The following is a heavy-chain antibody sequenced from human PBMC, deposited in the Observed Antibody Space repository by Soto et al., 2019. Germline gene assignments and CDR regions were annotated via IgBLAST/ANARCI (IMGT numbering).Heavy chain of an antibody. J-gene: IGHJ6*02. CDR2: IIPIFGTA. Sequence: SVKVSCKASGGTFSSYAISWVRQAPGQGLEWMGGIIPIFGTANYAQKFQGRVTITADESTSTAYMELSSLRSEDTAVYYCARAAPLRFLEWPNYYYYGMDVWGQGTTVAVSS. CDR3: ARAAPLRFLEWPNYYYYGMDV. D-gene: IGHD3-3*01. V-gene: IGHV1-69*13. CDR1: GGTFSSYA.